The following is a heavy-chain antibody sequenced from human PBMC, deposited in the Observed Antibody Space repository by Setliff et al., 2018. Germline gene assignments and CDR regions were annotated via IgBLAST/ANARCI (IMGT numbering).Heavy chain of an antibody. CDR3: ARGSSGWYRSGGLDY. V-gene: IGHV1-46*01. Sequence: ASVKVSCKASGYTFTSYYMHWVRQAPGQGLEWMGIINPSGGSKSYAQKFQGRVTMTRDTSTSTVYMELSSLRSEGTAVYYCARGSSGWYRSGGLDYWGQGTLVTV. D-gene: IGHD6-19*01. CDR2: INPSGGSK. CDR1: GYTFTSYY. J-gene: IGHJ4*02.